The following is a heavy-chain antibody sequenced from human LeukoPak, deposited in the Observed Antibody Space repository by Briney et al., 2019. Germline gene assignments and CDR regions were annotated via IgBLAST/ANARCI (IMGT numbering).Heavy chain of an antibody. D-gene: IGHD2-15*01. J-gene: IGHJ3*02. CDR3: ATKVRGGFDI. CDR2: IYKSGII. V-gene: IGHV4-59*11. CDR1: GGSIYSHY. Sequence: PSETLSLTCTVSGGSIYSHYCNWIRQSPGKELEWIGYIYKSGIINYNPSLKSRVTISVDTSKNQFSLKLNSVTAAGTAIYYCATKVRGGFDIWGQGTMVTVSS.